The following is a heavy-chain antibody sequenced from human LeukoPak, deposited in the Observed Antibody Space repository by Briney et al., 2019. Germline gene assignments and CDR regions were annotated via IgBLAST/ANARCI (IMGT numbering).Heavy chain of an antibody. CDR1: GGSFSGYY. J-gene: IGHJ4*02. CDR3: ARAPLVPAAVAYAY. D-gene: IGHD2-2*01. Sequence: PSETLSLTCAVYGGSFSGYYWSWVRHPPGKGLGWIGEINHSRSTNYNPSLKTRVTISVATSKNQFSLKLSSVTAADTAVYYCARAPLVPAAVAYAYWGQGTLVTVSS. V-gene: IGHV4-34*01. CDR2: INHSRST.